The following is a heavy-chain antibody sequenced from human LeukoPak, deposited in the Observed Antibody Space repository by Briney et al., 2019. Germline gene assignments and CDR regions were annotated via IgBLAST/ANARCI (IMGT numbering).Heavy chain of an antibody. V-gene: IGHV4-61*02. D-gene: IGHD3-10*01. CDR1: GGSISSGSYY. CDR2: IYTSGST. CDR3: ATFMVRGVDGSDAFDI. Sequence: SQTLSLTCTVSGGSISSGSYYWSWIRQPAGKGLEWIGRIYTSGSTNYNPSLKSRVTISVDTSKNQFSLKLSSVTAADTAVYYCATFMVRGVDGSDAFDIWGQGTMVTVSP. J-gene: IGHJ3*02.